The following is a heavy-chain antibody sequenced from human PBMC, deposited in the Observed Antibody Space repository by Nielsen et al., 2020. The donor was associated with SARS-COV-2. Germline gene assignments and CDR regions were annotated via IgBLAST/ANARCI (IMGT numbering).Heavy chain of an antibody. D-gene: IGHD2-15*01. CDR2: ISAYNGNT. CDR1: GYTLTSYG. V-gene: IGHV1-18*04. CDR3: ARVRCSGGSCYFDY. Sequence: ASVKVSCKASGYTLTSYGISWVRQAPGQGLEWMGWISAYNGNTNYAQKLQGRVTMTTDTPTSTAYMELRSLRSDDTAVYYCARVRCSGGSCYFDYWGQGTLVTVSS. J-gene: IGHJ4*02.